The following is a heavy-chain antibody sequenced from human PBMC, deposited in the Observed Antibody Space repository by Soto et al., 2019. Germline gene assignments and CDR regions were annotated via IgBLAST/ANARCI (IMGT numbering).Heavy chain of an antibody. Sequence: SETLSLTCAVYGGSFSDYYWSWISQPPGKGLQWNGEINHSGSTNYNPSIKSRGTISVDTTKNQFSLKLCAVTAADTAVYYCATGFWSGYPHWGQGTLVIVSS. CDR2: INHSGST. CDR3: ATGFWSGYPH. CDR1: GGSFSDYY. V-gene: IGHV4-34*01. J-gene: IGHJ4*02. D-gene: IGHD3-3*01.